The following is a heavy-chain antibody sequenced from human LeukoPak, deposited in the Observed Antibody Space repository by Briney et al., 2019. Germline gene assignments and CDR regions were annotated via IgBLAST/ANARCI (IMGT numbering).Heavy chain of an antibody. CDR3: ARDGPNINYYYMDV. CDR2: ISYDGSSK. D-gene: IGHD3-16*01. Sequence: PGGSLRLSCAASGFPFSRYGMHCARQAPGKGLEWVTIISYDGSSKYYADSVKGRFTTSRDNSKNTLFLQMNRLRAEDTAVYYCARDGPNINYYYMDVWGRGTTVTVSS. V-gene: IGHV3-33*05. CDR1: GFPFSRYG. J-gene: IGHJ6*03.